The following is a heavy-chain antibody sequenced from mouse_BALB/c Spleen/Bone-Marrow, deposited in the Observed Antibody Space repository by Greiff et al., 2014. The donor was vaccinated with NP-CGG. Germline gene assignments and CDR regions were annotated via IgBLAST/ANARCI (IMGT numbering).Heavy chain of an antibody. CDR1: GFDFSRYW. J-gene: IGHJ1*01. CDR2: INPHSSTI. D-gene: IGHD1-1*01. Sequence: EVQVVESGGGLVQPGGSLKLSCAASGFDFSRYWMSWVRQAPGKGLEWIGEINPHSSTINYTPSLKDKFIISRDNAKNTPYLQMSKVRSEDTALYYCARLNYYGNLFVWGAGTTVTVSS. V-gene: IGHV4-1*02. CDR3: ARLNYYGNLFV.